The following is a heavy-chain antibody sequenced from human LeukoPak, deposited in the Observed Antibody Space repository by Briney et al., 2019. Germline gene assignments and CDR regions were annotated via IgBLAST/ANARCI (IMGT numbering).Heavy chain of an antibody. CDR1: GFTFSSYA. CDR2: ISSNGGST. V-gene: IGHV3-64*01. J-gene: IGHJ4*02. D-gene: IGHD6-13*01. CDR3: ARDSIAAAGTIDY. Sequence: TGGSLRLSCAASGFTFSSYAMHWVRQAPGKGLGYVSAISSNGGSTYYANSVKGRFTISRDNSKNTLYLQMGSLRAEDMAVYYCARDSIAAAGTIDYWGQGTLVTVSS.